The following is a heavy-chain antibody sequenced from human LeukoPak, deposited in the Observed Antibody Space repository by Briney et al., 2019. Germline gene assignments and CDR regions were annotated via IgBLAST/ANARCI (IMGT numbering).Heavy chain of an antibody. CDR1: GGSFSGYY. CDR3: ARGDSGGFY. V-gene: IGHV4-34*01. J-gene: IGHJ4*02. D-gene: IGHD3-22*01. Sequence: SETLSLTCAVYGGSFSGYYWSWIRQPPGKGLEWIGEINHSGSTNYNPSLKSRVTISVDTSKNQFSLKLSAVTAADTAVYYCARGDSGGFYWGQGTLVTVSS. CDR2: INHSGST.